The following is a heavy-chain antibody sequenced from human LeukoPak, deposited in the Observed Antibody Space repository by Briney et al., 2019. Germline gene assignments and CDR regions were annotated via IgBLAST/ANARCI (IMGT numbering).Heavy chain of an antibody. CDR3: AAVKTYYYDSSGYYFPLNAFDI. CDR1: GFSFSTYG. Sequence: PGGSLRLSCVASGFSFSTYGMHWVRQAPGKGLEWVAFIRHDGSSKYYADSVKGRFTISRDSSKDTLYLQMNSLRSEDTAVYYCAAVKTYYYDSSGYYFPLNAFDIWGQGAMVTVSS. J-gene: IGHJ3*02. D-gene: IGHD3-22*01. V-gene: IGHV3-30*02. CDR2: IRHDGSSK.